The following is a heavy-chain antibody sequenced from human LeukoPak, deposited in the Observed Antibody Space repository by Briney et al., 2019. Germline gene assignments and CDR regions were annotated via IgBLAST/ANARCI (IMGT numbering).Heavy chain of an antibody. D-gene: IGHD3-3*01. V-gene: IGHV3-21*01. CDR3: ARDLGTIFGVVIIPHYYYYYGMDV. CDR1: GFTFSSYS. Sequence: GGSLRLSCAASGFTFSSYSMNWVRQAPGKGLEWVSSISSSSYIYYSDSVKGRFTISRDNAKNSLYLQMNSLRAEDTAVYYCARDLGTIFGVVIIPHYYYYYGMDVWGQGTTVTVSS. CDR2: ISSSSYI. J-gene: IGHJ6*02.